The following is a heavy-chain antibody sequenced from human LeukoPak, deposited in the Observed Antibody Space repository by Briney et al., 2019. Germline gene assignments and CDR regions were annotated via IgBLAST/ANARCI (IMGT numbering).Heavy chain of an antibody. Sequence: SETLSLTCTVSGGSISSYYWSWIRQPAGKVLEWIGRIYTSGSTNYNPSLKSRVTMSVDTSKNQFSLKLSSVTAADTAVYYCARGEDFGQAPDSYGYYGMDVWGQGTTVTVSS. CDR3: ARGEDFGQAPDSYGYYGMDV. D-gene: IGHD2-15*01. J-gene: IGHJ6*02. CDR2: IYTSGST. V-gene: IGHV4-4*07. CDR1: GGSISSYY.